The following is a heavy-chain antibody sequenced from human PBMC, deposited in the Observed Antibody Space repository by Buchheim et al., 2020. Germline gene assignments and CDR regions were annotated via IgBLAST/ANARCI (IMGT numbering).Heavy chain of an antibody. CDR1: GGSISSGGYY. J-gene: IGHJ5*02. CDR3: ARMPGLWFGELRGSHNWFDP. V-gene: IGHV4-31*03. CDR2: IYYSGST. Sequence: QVQLQESGPGLVKPSQTLSLTCTVSGGSISSGGYYWSWIRQHPGKGLEWIGYIYYSGSTYYNPSLQSRVTISVDTSKNQFSLKLSSVTAADTAVYYCARMPGLWFGELRGSHNWFDPWGQGTL. D-gene: IGHD3-10*01.